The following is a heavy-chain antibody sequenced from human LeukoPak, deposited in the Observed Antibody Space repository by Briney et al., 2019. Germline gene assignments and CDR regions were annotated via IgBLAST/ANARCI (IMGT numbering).Heavy chain of an antibody. CDR2: IRGSGDNT. Sequence: GGSLRLSRTVSGLTFSNYAMSWVRQAPGKGLEWVSTIRGSGDNTYHADSVKGRLTISRDNSRNTLYLQMNSLRAEDTAVYYCAKGPQSSAQYHFDYWGQGTLVTVSS. J-gene: IGHJ4*02. CDR1: GLTFSNYA. D-gene: IGHD3-22*01. CDR3: AKGPQSSAQYHFDY. V-gene: IGHV3-23*01.